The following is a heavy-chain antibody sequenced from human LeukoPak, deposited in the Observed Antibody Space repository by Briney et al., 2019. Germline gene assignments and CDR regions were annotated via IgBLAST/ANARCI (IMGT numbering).Heavy chain of an antibody. V-gene: IGHV1-8*01. Sequence: ASVKVSCKASGYTFTSYDINWVRQATGQGLEWMGWMNPNSGNTGYAQKFQGRVTMTRNTSISTAYMELSSLRSEDTAVYYCARGRKIRAPNWFDPWGQGTLVTVSS. CDR1: GYTFTSYD. J-gene: IGHJ5*02. CDR3: ARGRKIRAPNWFDP. CDR2: MNPNSGNT.